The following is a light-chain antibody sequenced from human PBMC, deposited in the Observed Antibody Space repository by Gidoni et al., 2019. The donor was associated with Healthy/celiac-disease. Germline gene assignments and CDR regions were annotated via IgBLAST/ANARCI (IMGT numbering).Light chain of an antibody. Sequence: DIVMTQSPDSLAVSLGERASNNKNYLAWYQQKPGQPPKLLIYWASTRESGVPDRFSGSGSGTDFTLTISSLQAEYVAVYYCQQYYSTPYTFGQGTKLEIK. V-gene: IGKV4-1*01. J-gene: IGKJ2*01. CDR2: WAS. CDR3: QQYYSTPYT. CDR1: NNKNY.